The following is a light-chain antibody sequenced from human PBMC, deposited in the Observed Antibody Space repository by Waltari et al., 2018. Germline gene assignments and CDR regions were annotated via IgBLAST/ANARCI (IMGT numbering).Light chain of an antibody. Sequence: QSVLTQPPSASGTPGQRVTISCSGSASNIGGNLVNWYQQLPGKAPKLRIYRSDVRSAGGPARFSGSKSGTSASLAISGLQSEDEADYFWASWDDSMNGHWVFGGGTKVTVL. J-gene: IGLJ3*02. CDR2: RSD. CDR1: ASNIGGNL. CDR3: ASWDDSMNGHWV. V-gene: IGLV1-44*01.